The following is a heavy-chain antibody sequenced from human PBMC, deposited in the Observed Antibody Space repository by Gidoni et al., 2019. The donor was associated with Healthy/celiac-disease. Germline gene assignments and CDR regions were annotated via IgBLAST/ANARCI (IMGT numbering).Heavy chain of an antibody. D-gene: IGHD3-10*01. CDR2: INHSGSN. Sequence: QVQLQQWGAGLLKPSETLSLTCAVYGGSFSGYYWSWIRQPPGKGLEWIGEINHSGSNNYNPALKSRVTISVDTSKNQFSLKLSSGTAADTAVYYWARVVKVRRRSGVYYFDYWGQGTLVNVSS. J-gene: IGHJ4*02. CDR1: GGSFSGYY. V-gene: IGHV4-34*01. CDR3: ARVVKVRRRSGVYYFDY.